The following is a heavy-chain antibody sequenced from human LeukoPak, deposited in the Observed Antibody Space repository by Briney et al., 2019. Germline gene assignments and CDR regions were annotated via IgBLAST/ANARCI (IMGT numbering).Heavy chain of an antibody. D-gene: IGHD2-21*01. J-gene: IGHJ4*02. Sequence: WETLSLTCTVSGVSMSAYQWSWVRQSPEKGLEWIGCINTKGETSYNPSLKSRVTTSVDTSKSQFSLRLTSVTAADTAVYYCATSNDAKIAPFDHWGQGAPVTVSS. CDR1: GVSMSAYQ. V-gene: IGHV4-4*09. CDR3: ATSNDAKIAPFDH. CDR2: INTKGET.